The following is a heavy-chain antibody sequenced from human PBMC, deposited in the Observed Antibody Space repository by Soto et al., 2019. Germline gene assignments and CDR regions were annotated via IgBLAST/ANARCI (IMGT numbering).Heavy chain of an antibody. D-gene: IGHD6-19*01. CDR3: ASRTGYSSGFDAFDI. J-gene: IGHJ3*02. V-gene: IGHV1-69*06. CDR2: IIPIFGTA. CDR1: GDTFNNYA. Sequence: SVKVSCKXSGDTFNNYAISWVRQAPGQGLEWMGGIIPIFGTANYAQKFQGRVTITADKSTSTAYMELSSLRSEDTAIYCCASRTGYSSGFDAFDIWGHGTMVTVSS.